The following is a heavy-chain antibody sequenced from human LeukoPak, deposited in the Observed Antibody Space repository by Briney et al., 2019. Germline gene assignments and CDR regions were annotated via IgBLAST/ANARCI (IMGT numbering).Heavy chain of an antibody. CDR3: ARYYYDSSGYYIDY. D-gene: IGHD3-22*01. J-gene: IGHJ4*02. CDR2: IYYSGST. Sequence: SETLSLTCTVSGGSINNYYWSWIRQPPGKGLEWIGYIYYSGSTNYNPSLKSRVTISVDTSKNQFSLKLSSVTAADTAVYYCARYYYDSSGYYIDYWGQGTLVTVSS. V-gene: IGHV4-59*01. CDR1: GGSINNYY.